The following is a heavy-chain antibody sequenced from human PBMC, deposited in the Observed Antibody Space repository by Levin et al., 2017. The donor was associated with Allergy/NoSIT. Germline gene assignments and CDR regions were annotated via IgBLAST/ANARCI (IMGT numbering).Heavy chain of an antibody. D-gene: IGHD2-2*01. J-gene: IGHJ5*02. Sequence: PSETLSLTCAVSGGSISESGYSWSWIRQPPGKGLEWIGYIYQSGSTNYNPSLKSRVTMSVDRSKNQFSLRLNSVNAADTAVYYCARDARYCGSSGCLLVGTDPWGQGTLVTVSS. CDR3: ARDARYCGSSGCLLVGTDP. CDR2: IYQSGST. V-gene: IGHV4-30-2*01. CDR1: GGSISESGYS.